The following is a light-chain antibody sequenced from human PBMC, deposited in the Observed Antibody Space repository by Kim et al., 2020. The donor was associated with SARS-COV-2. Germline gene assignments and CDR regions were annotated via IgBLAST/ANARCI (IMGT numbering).Light chain of an antibody. CDR3: SSYAGSDNVL. V-gene: IGLV2-8*01. Sequence: SSSLSCTGTIIDVCFYTYFSWYQQYPGTPPILIIYQLNMRPSGLPYRFSGSKSGNTASLTVSGLQAEYESDYYCSSYAGSDNVLFGGGTQLTVL. CDR2: QLN. CDR1: IIDVCFYTY. J-gene: IGLJ2*01.